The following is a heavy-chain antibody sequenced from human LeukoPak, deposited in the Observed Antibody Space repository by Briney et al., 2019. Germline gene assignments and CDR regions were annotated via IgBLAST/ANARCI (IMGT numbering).Heavy chain of an antibody. CDR3: ARDKSSPYYYYGMDV. J-gene: IGHJ6*02. D-gene: IGHD6-13*01. Sequence: GGSLSLSCAASGFTFSIYRMNWVRQAPGKGLEWVSYISSSSSTIYYADSVKGRFTISRDNAKNSLYLQMNSLRAEDTAVYYCARDKSSPYYYYGMDVWGQGTTVTVSS. CDR2: ISSSSSTI. CDR1: GFTFSIYR. V-gene: IGHV3-48*01.